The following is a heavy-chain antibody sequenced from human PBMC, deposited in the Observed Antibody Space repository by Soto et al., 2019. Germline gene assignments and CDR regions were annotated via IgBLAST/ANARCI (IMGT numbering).Heavy chain of an antibody. V-gene: IGHV3-23*01. J-gene: IGHJ6*02. D-gene: IGHD2-15*01. CDR1: GFTFCIHS. Sequence: GGSLRLSCAASGFTFCIHSMSWVRQAPGKGLEWVSFISGSGGSTYYADSVKGRFTISRDNSKKTLYLQMNSLRGEDTAVYYCGKGSAATNYFYYATDVWGQGTTVTVSS. CDR3: GKGSAATNYFYYATDV. CDR2: ISGSGGST.